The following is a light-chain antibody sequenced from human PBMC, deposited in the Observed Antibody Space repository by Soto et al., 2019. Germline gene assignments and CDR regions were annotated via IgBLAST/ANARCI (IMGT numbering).Light chain of an antibody. V-gene: IGLV1-44*01. Sequence: QSVLTQPPSASGTPGQRVTISCSGSSSNIGSHTVNWYQQLPGTAPKLLIYSNNQRPSGVPERFSGSKSGTSASLAVSGLQSEDDADYYCVAWDDSLNGWVFGGGTKLTVL. CDR1: SSNIGSHT. CDR3: VAWDDSLNGWV. CDR2: SNN. J-gene: IGLJ3*02.